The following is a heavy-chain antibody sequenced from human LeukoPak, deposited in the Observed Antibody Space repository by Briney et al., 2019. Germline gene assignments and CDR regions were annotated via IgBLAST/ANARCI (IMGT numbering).Heavy chain of an antibody. J-gene: IGHJ4*02. Sequence: PGGSLRLSCVVSGFTFNKDAMSWVRQEPGKGLKWVSAISSSGDVTYYSDSVKGRFTISRDNSKNTVYLQMNSLRAEDTAIYYCAKGQIRSGWPNWGQGTLVSVSS. D-gene: IGHD6-19*01. V-gene: IGHV3-23*01. CDR2: ISSSGDVT. CDR1: GFTFNKDA. CDR3: AKGQIRSGWPN.